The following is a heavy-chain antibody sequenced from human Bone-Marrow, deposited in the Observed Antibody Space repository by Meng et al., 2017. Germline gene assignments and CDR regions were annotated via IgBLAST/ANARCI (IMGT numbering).Heavy chain of an antibody. V-gene: IGHV4-34*01. CDR2: INHSGST. Sequence: VEGQDAGPGVVKPSETLALTCAVYGGSLSGYYWSWIRPPSGKGLEWIGEINHSGSTNDNPSLKSRVTISVDTSKNQFSLKLSSVTAADTAVYYCARGLRAARPLLFGYWGQGTLVTVSS. J-gene: IGHJ4*02. D-gene: IGHD6-6*01. CDR3: ARGLRAARPLLFGY. CDR1: GGSLSGYY.